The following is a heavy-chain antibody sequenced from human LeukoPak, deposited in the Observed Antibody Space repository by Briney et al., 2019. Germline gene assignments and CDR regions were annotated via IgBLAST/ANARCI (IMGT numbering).Heavy chain of an antibody. CDR3: ARVHHLYSYGFDY. J-gene: IGHJ4*02. CDR1: GGSISSYY. CDR2: IYYSEST. D-gene: IGHD5-18*01. Sequence: SETLSLTCTVSGGSISSYYWSWIRQPPGKGLEWVGYIYYSESTNYNPSLKSRVTISVDTSKNQFSLKLSSVTAADTAVYYCARVHHLYSYGFDYWGQGTLVTVSS. V-gene: IGHV4-59*08.